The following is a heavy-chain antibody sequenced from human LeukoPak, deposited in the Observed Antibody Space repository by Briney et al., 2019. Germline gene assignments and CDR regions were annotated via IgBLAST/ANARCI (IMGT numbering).Heavy chain of an antibody. CDR3: AKDPGSYPEYFQH. J-gene: IGHJ1*01. Sequence: PGGSLRLSCAASGFTFSSYAMSWVRQAPGKGLEWVSAISGSGGSTYCADSVKGRFTISRDNSKNTLYLQMNSPRAEDTAVYYCAKDPGSYPEYFQHWGQGTLVTVSS. CDR2: ISGSGGST. V-gene: IGHV3-23*01. CDR1: GFTFSSYA. D-gene: IGHD1-26*01.